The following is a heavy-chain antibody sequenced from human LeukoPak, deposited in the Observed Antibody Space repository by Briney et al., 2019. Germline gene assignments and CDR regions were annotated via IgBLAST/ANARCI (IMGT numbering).Heavy chain of an antibody. Sequence: GGSLRLSCAASGFTFDDYGMSWVRQAAGKGLEWVSAITNWNGGSTGYAGSVRGRFTVSRDNAKNSLYLQMNSLRAEDTALYYCARCSRSSTDCYSAFDTWGQGTVVTASS. D-gene: IGHD2-2*02. V-gene: IGHV3-20*04. J-gene: IGHJ3*02. CDR2: ITNWNGGST. CDR1: GFTFDDYG. CDR3: ARCSRSSTDCYSAFDT.